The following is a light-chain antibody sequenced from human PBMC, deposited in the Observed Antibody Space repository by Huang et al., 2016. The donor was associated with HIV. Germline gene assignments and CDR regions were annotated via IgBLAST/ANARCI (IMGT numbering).Light chain of an antibody. CDR1: QGVSRY. J-gene: IGKJ2*01. CDR2: DAS. Sequence: EVVLTQSPATLSLSPGERATLSCRTSQGVSRYLAWYQQKPGQAPRLLIYDASNRATGSPARFSGSGSGTDFTLTISSLEPEDFAVYYCQQRSNWAFGQGTKLEIK. CDR3: QQRSNWA. V-gene: IGKV3-11*01.